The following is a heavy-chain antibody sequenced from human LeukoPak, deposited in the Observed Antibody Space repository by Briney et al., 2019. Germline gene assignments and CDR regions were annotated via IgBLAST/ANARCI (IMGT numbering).Heavy chain of an antibody. J-gene: IGHJ4*02. Sequence: SETLSLTCTVSGDSISSSDYYWGWIRQPPGKGLGWIGTISYSGSTYYNPSLQSRVTISVDTSKNQFSLELSSVTAADTAVYYCARLGIGVVPSAMLGDYYFDYWGQGTLVTVSS. V-gene: IGHV4-39*01. CDR2: ISYSGST. CDR3: ARLGIGVVPSAMLGDYYFDY. D-gene: IGHD2-2*01. CDR1: GDSISSSDYY.